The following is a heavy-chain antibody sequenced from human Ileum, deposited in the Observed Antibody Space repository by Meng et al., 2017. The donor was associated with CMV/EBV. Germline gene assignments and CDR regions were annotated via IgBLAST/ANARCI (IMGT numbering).Heavy chain of an antibody. D-gene: IGHD3-22*01. J-gene: IGHJ6*02. V-gene: IGHV3-23*01. CDR2: ISGSGGST. Sequence: GVLKISCAASGFTFSSYAMSWVRQAPGKGLEWVSAISGSGGSTYYADSVKGRFTISRDNSKNTLYLQMNSLRAEDTAVYYCAKTQADSPLYYYGMDVWGQGTTVTVSS. CDR3: AKTQADSPLYYYGMDV. CDR1: GFTFSSYA.